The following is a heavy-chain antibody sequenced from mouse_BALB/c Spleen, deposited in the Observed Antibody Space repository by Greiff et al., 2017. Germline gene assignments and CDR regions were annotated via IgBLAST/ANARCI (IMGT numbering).Heavy chain of an antibody. J-gene: IGHJ2*01. CDR1: GFNIKDYY. V-gene: IGHV14-1*02. Sequence: EVKLVESGAELVRPGALVKLSCKASGFNIKDYYMHWVKQRPEQGLEWIGWIDPENGNTIYDPKFQGKASITADTSSNTAYLQLSSLTSEDTAVYYCARNYDFFDYWGQGTTITVSS. CDR3: ARNYDFFDY. CDR2: IDPENGNT. D-gene: IGHD2-4*01.